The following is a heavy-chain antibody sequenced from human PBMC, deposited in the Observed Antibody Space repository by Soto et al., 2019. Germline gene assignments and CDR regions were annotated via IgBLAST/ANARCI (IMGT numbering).Heavy chain of an antibody. V-gene: IGHV1-69*01. CDR1: GGTFRKYA. D-gene: IGHD6-19*01. Sequence: QVQLVQSGAEVKKPGSSVKVSCKASGGTFRKYAINWVRLAPGQGLEWMGGFIPIFGKADYAHKFQGRVTITADESTTTGYLELNSLRSEDTAVYYCATEQSGSGRGCFDPRGQGTVVTVSS. CDR3: ATEQSGSGRGCFDP. CDR2: FIPIFGKA. J-gene: IGHJ5*02.